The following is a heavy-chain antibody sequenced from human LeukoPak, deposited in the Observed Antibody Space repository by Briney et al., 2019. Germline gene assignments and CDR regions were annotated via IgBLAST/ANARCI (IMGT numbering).Heavy chain of an antibody. J-gene: IGHJ2*01. CDR3: VRLYKIEGADL. Sequence: PGGSLRLSCAASGFTFSTYWMHWVRQTPGKGLVWVSSIRNDGTTTNYADSVKGRFTISRDNDKNTLYLQMNSLRAEDTAVYYCVRLYKIEGADLWGRGTLVTVSS. D-gene: IGHD1-14*01. CDR1: GFTFSTYW. CDR2: IRNDGTTT. V-gene: IGHV3-74*01.